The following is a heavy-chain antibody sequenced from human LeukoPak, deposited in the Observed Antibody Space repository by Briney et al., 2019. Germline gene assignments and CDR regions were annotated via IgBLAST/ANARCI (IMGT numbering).Heavy chain of an antibody. CDR1: GGSISSGSYY. CDR3: ARVGGAAAFRAFDI. V-gene: IGHV4-61*02. CDR2: IYTSGST. J-gene: IGHJ3*02. D-gene: IGHD6-13*01. Sequence: SETLSLTCTVSGGSISSGSYYWSWIRQPAGKGLEWIGRIYTSGSTNYNPSLKSRVTISVDTSKNQFSPKLSSVTAADTAVYYCARVGGAAAFRAFDIWGQGTMVTVSS.